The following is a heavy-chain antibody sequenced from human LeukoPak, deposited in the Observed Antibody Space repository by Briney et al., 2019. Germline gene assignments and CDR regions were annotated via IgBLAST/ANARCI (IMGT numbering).Heavy chain of an antibody. CDR1: GGSISSYY. CDR2: IYYSGST. Sequence: PSETLSLTCTVSGGSISSYYWSWIWQPPGKGLEWIGYIYYSGSTNYNPSLKSRVTISVDTSKNQFSLKLSSVTAADTAVYYCARDYNDSSGYWYWFDPWGQGTLVTVSS. D-gene: IGHD3-22*01. J-gene: IGHJ5*02. V-gene: IGHV4-59*01. CDR3: ARDYNDSSGYWYWFDP.